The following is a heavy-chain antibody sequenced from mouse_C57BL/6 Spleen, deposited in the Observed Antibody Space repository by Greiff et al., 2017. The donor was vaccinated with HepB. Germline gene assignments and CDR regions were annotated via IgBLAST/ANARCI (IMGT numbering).Heavy chain of an antibody. CDR2: IYPGGGDT. J-gene: IGHJ1*03. Sequence: QVQLKQSGPELVKPGASVKISCKASGYAFSSYWMNWVKQRPGKGLEWIGRIYPGGGDTNYNEKFKGKATLTADKSSSTAYMQLSSLTSEDSAFYFCARSGNGYFDVWGKGTTVTVSS. D-gene: IGHD1-1*02. CDR1: GYAFSSYW. V-gene: IGHV1-82*01. CDR3: ARSGNGYFDV.